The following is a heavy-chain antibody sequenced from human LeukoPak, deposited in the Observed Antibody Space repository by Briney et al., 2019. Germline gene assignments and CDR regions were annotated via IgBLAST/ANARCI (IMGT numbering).Heavy chain of an antibody. CDR3: ARGVYDDYAYCKDV. CDR1: GYSFTVYY. V-gene: IGHV1-2*02. J-gene: IGHJ6*03. CDR2: IYPNMGGT. Sequence: SVKPSSTASGYSFTVYYMHSVREAPGQGLECIGWIYPNMGGTNYAQKLQGRVTMTRDTSISTAYMELSRLRADDTAVYYCARGVYDDYAYCKDVWGKGTTVTVSS. D-gene: IGHD5/OR15-5a*01.